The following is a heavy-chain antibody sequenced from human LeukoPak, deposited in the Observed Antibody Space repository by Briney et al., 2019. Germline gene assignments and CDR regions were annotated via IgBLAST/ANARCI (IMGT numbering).Heavy chain of an antibody. CDR3: ARDLHSSGLVVFDY. CDR1: GFTLSRYG. Sequence: GGSLRLSCAASGFTLSRYGMHWVRQAPGKGLEWVAFIRFDGSIKYYADSVKGRFTISRDNSKNTLYLQMNSLRAEDTAVYYCARDLHSSGLVVFDYWGQGTLVTVSS. V-gene: IGHV3-30*02. CDR2: IRFDGSIK. J-gene: IGHJ4*02. D-gene: IGHD6-19*01.